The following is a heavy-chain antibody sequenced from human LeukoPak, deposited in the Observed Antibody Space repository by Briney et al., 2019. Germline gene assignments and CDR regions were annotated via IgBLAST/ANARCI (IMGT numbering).Heavy chain of an antibody. J-gene: IGHJ4*02. CDR2: IYYSGST. V-gene: IGHV4-39*01. CDR3: ARSITMVRGVIKGFDY. CDR1: GGSISSSSYY. D-gene: IGHD3-10*01. Sequence: SDTLSLTCTVSGGSISSSSYYWGWIRQPPGKGLEWIGRIYYSGSTYYNPSLKSRVTISVDTSKNQFSLKLSSVTAADTAVYYCARSITMVRGVIKGFDYWGQGTLVTVSS.